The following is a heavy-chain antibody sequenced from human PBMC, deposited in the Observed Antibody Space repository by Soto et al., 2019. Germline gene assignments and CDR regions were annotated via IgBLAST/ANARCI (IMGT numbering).Heavy chain of an antibody. D-gene: IGHD6-19*01. CDR3: AKDWSGSGWYTYFDP. CDR1: GFTLSSHG. CDR2: MSHDGTAE. J-gene: IGHJ5*02. Sequence: QVHLVESGGGLVQPGTSLRLSCAASGFTLSSHGMHWVRQAPGKGLEWVAMMSHDGTAEYYLDYVKGRFTISRDMSKNTVFLQMDSLRPEDTAMYYCAKDWSGSGWYTYFDPWGQGTLVTVSS. V-gene: IGHV3-30*18.